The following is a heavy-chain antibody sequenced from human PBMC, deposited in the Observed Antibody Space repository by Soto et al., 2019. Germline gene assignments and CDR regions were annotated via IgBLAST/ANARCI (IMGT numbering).Heavy chain of an antibody. J-gene: IGHJ5*02. CDR3: ARVVVRGNWFDP. Sequence: QVQLQESGPGLVKPSQTLSLTCTVSGGSISSGGYYWSWIRQHPGKGLEWIGYIYYSGSTYYNPSLKSRVTISVDTSKNQSSLKLSSVTAADTDVYYCARVVVRGNWFDPWGQGTLVTVSS. V-gene: IGHV4-31*03. D-gene: IGHD3-10*01. CDR1: GGSISSGGYY. CDR2: IYYSGST.